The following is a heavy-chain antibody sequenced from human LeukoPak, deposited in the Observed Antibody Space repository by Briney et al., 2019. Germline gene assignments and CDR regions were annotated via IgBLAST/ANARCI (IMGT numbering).Heavy chain of an antibody. D-gene: IGHD2-2*01. CDR2: INPSGGST. Sequence: ASVKVSCKASGYTFTSYYMHWVRQAPGQGLEWMGIINPSGGSTSYAQKFQGRVTMTRDMSTSTVYMELSSLRSEDTAVYYCARDGVVVVPAAIRPGENWFDPWGQRTLVTVSS. CDR3: ARDGVVVVPAAIRPGENWFDP. CDR1: GYTFTSYY. V-gene: IGHV1-46*01. J-gene: IGHJ5*02.